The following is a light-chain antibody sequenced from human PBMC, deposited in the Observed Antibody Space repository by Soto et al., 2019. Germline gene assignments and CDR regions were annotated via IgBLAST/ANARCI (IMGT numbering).Light chain of an antibody. V-gene: IGKV3-20*01. CDR3: EQYGNSPLT. CDR1: QTVTSSH. CDR2: GAS. Sequence: DIVLTQSPDTLSLSPGERVTLSCRASQTVTSSHVAWYRQKPGQPPRLLIYGASSRATGVADRFSGDGSGKDFTLTISRLEPEDFAVYFCEQYGNSPLTFGRGTKLEMK. J-gene: IGKJ2*01.